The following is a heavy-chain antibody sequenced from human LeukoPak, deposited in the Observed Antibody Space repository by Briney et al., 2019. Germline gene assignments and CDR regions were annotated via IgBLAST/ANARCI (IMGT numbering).Heavy chain of an antibody. D-gene: IGHD3-22*01. CDR2: ISYDGSDK. CDR3: AKDPWDYYDSSGYLPSYYFDY. J-gene: IGHJ4*02. Sequence: PGGSLRLSCAASGFTFSSYGMHWVRQAPGKGLEWVAFISYDGSDKYYADSVKGRFTISRDNSKNTLYLQMNSLRAEDTAVYYCAKDPWDYYDSSGYLPSYYFDYWGQGTLVTVSS. V-gene: IGHV3-30*02. CDR1: GFTFSSYG.